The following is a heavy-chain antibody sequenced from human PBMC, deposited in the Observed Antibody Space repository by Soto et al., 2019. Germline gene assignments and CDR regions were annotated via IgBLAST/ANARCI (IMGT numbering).Heavy chain of an antibody. CDR3: ARAIVVLPTVPYYFDY. CDR2: IIPSVRIA. CDR1: GDTFSRYT. Sequence: GASVNVSCKASGDTFSRYTISWVRQAPGRGLEWVGRIIPSVRIANYAQKFQGRVTITADKSTSTVYMELSSLRSEDTAVYYCARAIVVLPTVPYYFDYWGQGTRVTVSS. J-gene: IGHJ4*02. V-gene: IGHV1-69*02. D-gene: IGHD2-2*01.